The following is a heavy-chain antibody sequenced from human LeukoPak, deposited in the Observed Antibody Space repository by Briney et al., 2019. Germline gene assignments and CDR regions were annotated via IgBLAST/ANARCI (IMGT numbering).Heavy chain of an antibody. CDR1: GFTFRSYA. J-gene: IGHJ4*02. D-gene: IGHD1-26*01. CDR3: AKDGQWELLLEFDY. CDR2: ISGMGGST. V-gene: IGHV3-23*01. Sequence: PGGSLRLSCAASGFTFRSYAMSWVRQAPGKGLEWVSAISGMGGSTYYADSVKGRFTISRDNSKNTLYLQMNSLSAEDTAVYYCAKDGQWELLLEFDYWGQGTLVTVSS.